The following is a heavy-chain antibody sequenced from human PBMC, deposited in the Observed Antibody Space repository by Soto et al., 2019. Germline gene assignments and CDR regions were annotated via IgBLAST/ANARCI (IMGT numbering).Heavy chain of an antibody. CDR2: MNPNSGNT. V-gene: IGHV1-8*01. CDR3: ARGVSRDIVVVPAAYYMAV. Sequence: ASGKVSWKASGSTFTCYDINWVRQATGQGLEWMGWMNPNSGNTGYAQKFQGRVTMTRNTSISTAYMELSSRRSEDTAVYYCARGVSRDIVVVPAAYYMAVSGKWTTDIDS. CDR1: GSTFTCYD. J-gene: IGHJ6*03. D-gene: IGHD2-2*01.